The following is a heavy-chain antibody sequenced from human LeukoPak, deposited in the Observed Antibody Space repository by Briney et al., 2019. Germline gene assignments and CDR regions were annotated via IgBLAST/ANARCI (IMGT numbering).Heavy chain of an antibody. V-gene: IGHV6-1*01. J-gene: IGHJ4*02. D-gene: IGHD6-13*01. CDR3: ARGLSSSWYSLYYFDY. Sequence: SQTLSLTCAISGDSVSSNSAAWNWIRQSPSRGLEWLGRTYYRSKWYNDYAVSVKSRITINPDTSKNQFSLQLNSVTPEDTAVYYCARGLSSSWYSLYYFDYWGQGTLVTVSS. CDR1: GDSVSSNSAA. CDR2: TYYRSKWYN.